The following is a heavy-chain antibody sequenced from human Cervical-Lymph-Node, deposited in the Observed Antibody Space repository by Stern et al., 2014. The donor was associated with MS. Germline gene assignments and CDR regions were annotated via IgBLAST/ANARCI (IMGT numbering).Heavy chain of an antibody. CDR2: LSGSDGST. J-gene: IGHJ4*02. D-gene: IGHD6-19*01. V-gene: IGHV3-23*04. Sequence: EVQLVESGGTLVQPGGSLRLSCAASGFTFSRYAMSWVRQAPGQGLAWVSVLSGSDGSTFYADSGKGRFTIARDNSKSTLFLQMNSLRAEDTAVYYCAKVYGSGPFDYWGQGTLVTVSS. CDR1: GFTFSRYA. CDR3: AKVYGSGPFDY.